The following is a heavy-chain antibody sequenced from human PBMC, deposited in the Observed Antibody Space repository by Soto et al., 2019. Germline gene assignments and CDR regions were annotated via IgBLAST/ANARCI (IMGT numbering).Heavy chain of an antibody. J-gene: IGHJ3*02. Sequence: EVQLVESGGGLVKPGGSLRVSCAASGFSFTSYTMNWVRQAPGKGLDWVASISAGGRSIYYAASLKGRATLSRDNAKSSLYLQMNSLRAEDTAVCHPARSTPGNPFDIWGQGTMVTVSS. CDR3: ARSTPGNPFDI. CDR1: GFSFTSYT. CDR2: ISAGGRSI. D-gene: IGHD3-10*01. V-gene: IGHV3-21*01.